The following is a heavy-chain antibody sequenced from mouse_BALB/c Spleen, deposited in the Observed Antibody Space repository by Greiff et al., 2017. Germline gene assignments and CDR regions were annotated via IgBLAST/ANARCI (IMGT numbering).Heavy chain of an antibody. CDR1: GYTFTSYW. Sequence: QVQLQQSGAELAKPGASVKMSCKASGYTFTSYWMHWVKQRPGQGLEWIGYINPSTGYTEYNQKFKDKATLTADKSSSTAYMQLSSLTSEDSAVYYCARIYYARGYFDVWGAGTTVTVSS. D-gene: IGHD1-1*01. V-gene: IGHV1-7*01. CDR2: INPSTGYT. J-gene: IGHJ1*01. CDR3: ARIYYARGYFDV.